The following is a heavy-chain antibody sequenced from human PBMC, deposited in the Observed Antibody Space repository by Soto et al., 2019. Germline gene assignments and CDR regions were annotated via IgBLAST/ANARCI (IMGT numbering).Heavy chain of an antibody. CDR2: INPNSGGT. D-gene: IGHD3-22*01. CDR3: ARGKRSYITMIVVDYAFDI. J-gene: IGHJ3*02. V-gene: IGHV1-2*02. CDR1: GYTFTGYY. Sequence: ASVKVSCKASGYTFTGYYMHWVRQAPGQGLEWMGWINPNSGGTNYAQKFQGRVTMTRDTSISTAYMELSRLRSDDTAVYYCARGKRSYITMIVVDYAFDIWGQGTMVTVSS.